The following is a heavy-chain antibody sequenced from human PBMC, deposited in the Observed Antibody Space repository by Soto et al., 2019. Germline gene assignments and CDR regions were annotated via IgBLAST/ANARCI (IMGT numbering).Heavy chain of an antibody. CDR3: ARDLNWAFDD. CDR2: ISRSTI. D-gene: IGHD7-27*01. Sequence: PGGSLRLSCAGSGFTFSSFSMNWVRQAPGKGLEWVSYISRSTISYVDSVKGRFTISRDNARNSVYLQMNSLRDEDTAVYYCARDLNWAFDDWGLGIRVTVSS. J-gene: IGHJ4*02. CDR1: GFTFSSFS. V-gene: IGHV3-48*02.